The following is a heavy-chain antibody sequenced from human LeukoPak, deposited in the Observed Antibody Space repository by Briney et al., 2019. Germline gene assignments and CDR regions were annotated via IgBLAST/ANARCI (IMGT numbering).Heavy chain of an antibody. CDR3: ARALRTGQGDYVPVL. CDR2: IYPGDSET. D-gene: IGHD4-17*01. J-gene: IGHJ4*02. CDR1: GYKFTNCW. Sequence: GESLKISCKASGYKFTNCWIGWVRQMPGKGLEWMTIIYPGDSETRYSPSFQGQVTISADKSIGTMYLQWSSLKASDTAMYYCARALRTGQGDYVPVLWGQGTLLIVSS. V-gene: IGHV5-51*01.